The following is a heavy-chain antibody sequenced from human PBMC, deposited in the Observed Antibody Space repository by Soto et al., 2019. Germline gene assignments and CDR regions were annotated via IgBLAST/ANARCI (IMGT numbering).Heavy chain of an antibody. CDR2: IYYSGST. CDR3: ARDRPRGRHYYYGMDV. CDR1: GGSISSYY. V-gene: IGHV4-59*01. D-gene: IGHD5-12*01. J-gene: IGHJ6*02. Sequence: SETLSLTCTVSGGSISSYYWSWIRQPPGKGLEWIGYIYYSGSTNYNPSLKSRVTISVDTSKNQFSLKLSSVTAADTAVYYCARDRPRGRHYYYGMDVWGQRTTVTVSS.